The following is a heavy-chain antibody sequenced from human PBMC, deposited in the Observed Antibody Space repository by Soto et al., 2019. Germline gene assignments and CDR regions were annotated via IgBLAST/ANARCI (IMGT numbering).Heavy chain of an antibody. CDR3: ARDLDGSGSYYSDY. V-gene: IGHV1-18*01. D-gene: IGHD3-10*01. CDR2: ISTYNGNT. J-gene: IGHJ4*02. CDR1: GYIFITYG. Sequence: ASVKVSCKASGYIFITYGISWVRQAPGQGPEWMGRISTYNGNTNYAQNLQGRVTMTTDTSTSTAYMELRSLRSDDTAVYYCARDLDGSGSYYSDYWGPGTLVTVSS.